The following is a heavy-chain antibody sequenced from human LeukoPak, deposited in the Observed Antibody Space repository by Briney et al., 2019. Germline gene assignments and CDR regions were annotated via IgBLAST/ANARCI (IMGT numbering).Heavy chain of an antibody. CDR3: ARERAPYYYDSSGYHRVFDY. D-gene: IGHD3-22*01. J-gene: IGHJ4*02. CDR1: GGSISSGSYY. V-gene: IGHV4-39*07. CDR2: INHSGST. Sequence: PSETLSLTCTVSGGSISSGSYYWSWIRQPPGKGLEWIGEINHSGSTNYNPSLKSRVTISVDTSKNQFSLNLSSVTAADTAVYYCARERAPYYYDSSGYHRVFDYWGQGTLVTASS.